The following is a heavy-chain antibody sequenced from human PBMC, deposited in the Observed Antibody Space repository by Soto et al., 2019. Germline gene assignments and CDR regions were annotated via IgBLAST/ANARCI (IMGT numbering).Heavy chain of an antibody. D-gene: IGHD3-9*01. J-gene: IGHJ6*02. CDR2: ISGSGSNT. V-gene: IGHV3-23*01. Sequence: PGGSQRLSSAASEFYFSNAGMSWIRQDTGKGLEWVSAISGSGSNTYYADSVKGRFTISRDNSKNTLFLQMNSLRAEDTAVYYCAKALRYFDWLVRPWNAMDVWGQGTTVTV. CDR3: AKALRYFDWLVRPWNAMDV. CDR1: EFYFSNAG.